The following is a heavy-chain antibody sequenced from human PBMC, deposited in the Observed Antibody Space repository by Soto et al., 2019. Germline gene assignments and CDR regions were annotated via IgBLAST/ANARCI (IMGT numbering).Heavy chain of an antibody. Sequence: ASVKVSCKASGYTFTSYGISWVRQAPGQGLEWMGWISAYNGNTNYAQKPQGRVTMTTDTSTSTAYMELRSLRSDDTAVYYCARDLRFLEWPPAPDAFDIWGQGTMVTVSS. CDR3: ARDLRFLEWPPAPDAFDI. J-gene: IGHJ3*02. V-gene: IGHV1-18*01. CDR2: ISAYNGNT. D-gene: IGHD3-3*01. CDR1: GYTFTSYG.